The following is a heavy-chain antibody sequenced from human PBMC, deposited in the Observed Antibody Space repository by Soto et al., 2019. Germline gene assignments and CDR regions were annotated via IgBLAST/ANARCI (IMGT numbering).Heavy chain of an antibody. Sequence: ASVKVSCKASGSTFTTYYMLWVRQAPGPGLDWMGIISPDGGRTSYAQKFQGSVTMTRDTSTSTVYMELSSLRPEDTAVYYCATRDPGHYWGQGTLVTVS. V-gene: IGHV1-46*01. CDR2: ISPDGGRT. CDR3: ATRDPGHY. J-gene: IGHJ4*02. CDR1: GSTFTTYY.